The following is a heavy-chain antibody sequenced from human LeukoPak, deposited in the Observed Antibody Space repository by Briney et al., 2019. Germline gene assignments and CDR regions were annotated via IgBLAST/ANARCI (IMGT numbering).Heavy chain of an antibody. CDR2: ISYDGSNK. J-gene: IGHJ6*02. Sequence: PGGSLILSCAASGFTFSSYSMNWVRQAPGKGLEWVAVISYDGSNKYYADSVKGRFTISRDNSKNTLYLQMNGLRAEDTAVYYCAKDLYLQYCRGSACYLNYYNMDVWGQGTTVAVSS. D-gene: IGHD2-15*01. CDR3: AKDLYLQYCRGSACYLNYYNMDV. CDR1: GFTFSSYS. V-gene: IGHV3-30*18.